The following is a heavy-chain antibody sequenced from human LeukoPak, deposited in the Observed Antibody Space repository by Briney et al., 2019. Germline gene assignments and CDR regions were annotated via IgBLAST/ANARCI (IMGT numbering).Heavy chain of an antibody. CDR1: GGSISSSGYY. J-gene: IGHJ4*02. V-gene: IGHV4-39*02. CDR2: IYYSGST. D-gene: IGHD1-20*01. Sequence: ASETLSLTCTVSGGSISSSGYYWGWIRQSPGKGLEWIGSIYYSGSTYYNPSLKSRVTISVDTSKNQFSLKLSSVTAADTAVYYCARDFFEPRITGTVTDYWGQGALVTVSS. CDR3: ARDFFEPRITGTVTDY.